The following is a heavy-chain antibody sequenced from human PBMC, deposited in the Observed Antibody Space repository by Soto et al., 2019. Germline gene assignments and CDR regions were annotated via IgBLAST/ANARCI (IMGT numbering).Heavy chain of an antibody. CDR3: ARESENSSGWYYYYGMDV. CDR2: INPNSGGT. Sequence: ASVKVSCKASGYTFTGYYMRWVRQAPGQGLEWMGWINPNSGGTNYAQKFQGWVTMTRDTSISTAYMELSRLRSDDTAVYYCARESENSSGWYYYYGMDVWGQGTTVTVSS. V-gene: IGHV1-2*04. J-gene: IGHJ6*02. CDR1: GYTFTGYY. D-gene: IGHD6-19*01.